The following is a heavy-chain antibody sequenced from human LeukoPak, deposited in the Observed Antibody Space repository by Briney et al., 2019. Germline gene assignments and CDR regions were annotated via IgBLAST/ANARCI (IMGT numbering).Heavy chain of an antibody. Sequence: GGSLRLSCAASGFTVSSNYMSWVRQAPGKGLEWVSVIYSGGSTYYADSVKDRFTISKDNSKNTLYLQMNSLRAEDTAVYYCARDRRGGSYYGSWGQGTLVTVSS. CDR3: ARDRRGGSYYGS. D-gene: IGHD1-26*01. CDR1: GFTVSSNY. V-gene: IGHV3-66*01. CDR2: IYSGGST. J-gene: IGHJ5*02.